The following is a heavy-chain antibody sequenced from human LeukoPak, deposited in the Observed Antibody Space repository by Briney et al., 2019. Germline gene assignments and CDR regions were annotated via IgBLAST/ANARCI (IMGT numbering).Heavy chain of an antibody. CDR3: AQISRSGGSIDY. Sequence: GGSLRLSCAASGFTFGDYYMSWIRQAPGKGLEWVSYISSSGTTKYYADSVKGRFTISRDNAKNSLYLQMNSLRAEDTTIYYRAQISRSGGSIDYWGQGTLVTVSS. J-gene: IGHJ4*02. CDR2: ISSSGTTK. V-gene: IGHV3-11*04. CDR1: GFTFGDYY. D-gene: IGHD2-15*01.